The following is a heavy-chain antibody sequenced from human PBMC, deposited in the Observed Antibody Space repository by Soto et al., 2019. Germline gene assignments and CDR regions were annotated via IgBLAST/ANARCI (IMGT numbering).Heavy chain of an antibody. D-gene: IGHD6-13*01. V-gene: IGHV1-18*04. CDR3: ARVVSSSWYGYYYGMDV. J-gene: IGHJ6*02. CDR1: GYTFTSYG. Sequence: ASVKVSCKASGYTFTSYGISWVRQAPGQGLEWMGWISAYNGNTNYAQKLQGRVTMTTDTSTSTDYMELRSLRSDDTAVYYCARVVSSSWYGYYYGMDVWGQGTTVTVSS. CDR2: ISAYNGNT.